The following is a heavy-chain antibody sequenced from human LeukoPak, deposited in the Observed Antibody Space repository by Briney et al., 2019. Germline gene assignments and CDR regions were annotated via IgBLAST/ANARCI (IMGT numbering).Heavy chain of an antibody. D-gene: IGHD5-12*01. Sequence: ASVKVSCKAYGYTFTGQYMHWVRQAPGQGLEWMGWINPNTGDTNYAQEFQGRVTMTRDTAISTAYLELSRPASDDTAVYYCASYPRYISSPPFDYWGQGTLVTVSS. CDR1: GYTFTGQY. CDR2: INPNTGDT. J-gene: IGHJ4*02. CDR3: ASYPRYISSPPFDY. V-gene: IGHV1-2*02.